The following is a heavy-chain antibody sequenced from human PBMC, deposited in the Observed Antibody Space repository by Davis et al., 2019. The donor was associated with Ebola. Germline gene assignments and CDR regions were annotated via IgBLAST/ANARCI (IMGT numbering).Heavy chain of an antibody. V-gene: IGHV3-73*01. J-gene: IGHJ4*02. Sequence: GGSLRLSCAASGFILSGSSLHWVRQASGKGLEWVGRFRSKIDGDATSYGASVEGRFTISRDDSKNTAYLQMNSLKTEDTAVYYCTATVTSDYWGQGTLVTVSS. CDR2: FRSKIDGDAT. CDR3: TATVTSDY. D-gene: IGHD4-11*01. CDR1: GFILSGSS.